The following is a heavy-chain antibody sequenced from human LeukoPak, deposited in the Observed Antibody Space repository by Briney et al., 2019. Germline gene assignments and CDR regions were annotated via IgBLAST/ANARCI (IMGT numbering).Heavy chain of an antibody. V-gene: IGHV1-18*01. J-gene: IGHJ5*02. CDR1: GYTFTSYG. CDR3: AFFLGYCSGGSCDRWFDP. D-gene: IGHD2-15*01. CDR2: ISAYNGNT. Sequence: ASVKVSCKASGYTFTSYGISWVRQAPGQGLEWIGWISAYNGNTNYAQKLQGRVTMTTDTSTSTAYMELRSLRSDDTAVYYCAFFLGYCSGGSCDRWFDPWGQGTLVTVSS.